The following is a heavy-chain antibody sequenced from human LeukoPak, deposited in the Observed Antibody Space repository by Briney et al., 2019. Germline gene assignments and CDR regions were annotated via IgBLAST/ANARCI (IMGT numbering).Heavy chain of an antibody. J-gene: IGHJ4*02. CDR1: GFTLSSYA. Sequence: GGSLRLSCAASGFTLSSYAMSWVRQAPGKGLEWVSAISGSGGSTYYADSVKGRFPNSRDNSKNTLYLQMNSLRAEDKAVYYWAEAPNGASVAVAGTGDYWGQGTLVTVSS. D-gene: IGHD6-19*01. CDR2: ISGSGGST. V-gene: IGHV3-23*01. CDR3: AEAPNGASVAVAGTGDY.